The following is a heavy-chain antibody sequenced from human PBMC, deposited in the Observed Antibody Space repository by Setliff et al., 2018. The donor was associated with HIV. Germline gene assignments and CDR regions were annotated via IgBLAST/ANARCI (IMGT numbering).Heavy chain of an antibody. Sequence: PGESLKISCKGSGYRIYRYWIAWVRQMPGKGLEWMGIFPGDSDTRYSPSFYGQVNISADKSISTAYLQWSSLKASDTAMYFCARLAQYLDYSDTTNAFDIWGQGTVVTVSS. CDR1: GYRIYRYW. D-gene: IGHD3-22*01. V-gene: IGHV5-51*01. CDR3: ARLAQYLDYSDTTNAFDI. J-gene: IGHJ3*02. CDR2: FPGDSDT.